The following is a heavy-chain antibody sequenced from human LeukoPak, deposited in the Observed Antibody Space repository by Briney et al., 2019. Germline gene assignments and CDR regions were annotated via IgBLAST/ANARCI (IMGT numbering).Heavy chain of an antibody. D-gene: IGHD3-10*01. J-gene: IGHJ5*02. CDR2: IRSKANSYAT. V-gene: IGHV3-73*01. CDR3: ARDLNHIRGITNWFDP. CDR1: GFTFSGSA. Sequence: PGGSLRLSCAASGFTFSGSAMHWVRQASGKGLEWVGRIRSKANSYATAYAASVKGRFTISRDDSKNTAYLQMNSLKTEDTAVYYCARDLNHIRGITNWFDPWGQGTLVTVSS.